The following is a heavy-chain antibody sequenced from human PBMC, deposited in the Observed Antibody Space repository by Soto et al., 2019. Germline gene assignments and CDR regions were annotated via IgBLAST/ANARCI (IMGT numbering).Heavy chain of an antibody. CDR3: ATGALTFGGVLNA. J-gene: IGHJ4*02. V-gene: IGHV1-69*02. D-gene: IGHD3-16*01. CDR1: GATFSSST. Sequence: QVQLVQSGADVKKPGSSVKVSCEASGATFSSSTFTWVRQAPGQGLEWMGRIIPMFGITNSAQKFQGRLGITADESTNTVFMDMSSLRSDDTAIYYCATGALTFGGVLNAWGQGTLVTVSS. CDR2: IIPMFGIT.